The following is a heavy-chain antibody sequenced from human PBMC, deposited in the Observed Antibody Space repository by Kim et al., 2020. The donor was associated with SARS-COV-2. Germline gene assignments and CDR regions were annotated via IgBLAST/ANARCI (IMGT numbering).Heavy chain of an antibody. CDR1: GYSFSDYA. CDR3: ARDGGRYYGSWYY. J-gene: IGHJ4*02. D-gene: IGHD3-10*01. CDR2: MATRNGET. V-gene: IGHV1-3*04. Sequence: ASVKVSCKASGYSFSDYAIHWVRQAPGERLEWMGWMATRNGETIYLQKFQDRVSISRDTSARIAYMEVRSLTSEDTAVYYCARDGGRYYGSWYYCGQGTL.